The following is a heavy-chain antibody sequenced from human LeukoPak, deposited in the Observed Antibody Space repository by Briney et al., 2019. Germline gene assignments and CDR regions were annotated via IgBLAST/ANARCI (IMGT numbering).Heavy chain of an antibody. D-gene: IGHD1-26*01. Sequence: GGSLRLSCAASGFTVSSHYMSWVRQAPGKGLEWVSLIYNSYGVSNTYYADSVKGQFTISRDVAENTMYLQVDSLRAEDTAVYYCSVYILGVPHWGQGTLVTVSS. CDR1: GFTVSSHY. J-gene: IGHJ4*02. CDR2: IYNSYGVSNT. CDR3: SVYILGVPH. V-gene: IGHV3-53*01.